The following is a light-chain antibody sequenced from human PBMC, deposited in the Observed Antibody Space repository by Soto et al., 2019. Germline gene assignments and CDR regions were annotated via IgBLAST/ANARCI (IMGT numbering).Light chain of an antibody. CDR3: GADHGSGSNFVLV. V-gene: IGLV9-49*01. Sequence: QPVLTQPPSASASRGASVTLTCTLSSGYSNYKVDWYQQRPGKGPRFVMRVGTGGIVGSKGDGIPDRFSVLGSGLNRYLTIKNLQEEDESDYHCGADHGSGSNFVLVFGGGTQLTVL. CDR1: SGYSNYK. CDR2: VGTGGIVG. J-gene: IGLJ2*01.